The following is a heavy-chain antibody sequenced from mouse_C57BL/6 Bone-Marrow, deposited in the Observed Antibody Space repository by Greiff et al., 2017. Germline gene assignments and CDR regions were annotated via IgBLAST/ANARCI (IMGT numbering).Heavy chain of an antibody. V-gene: IGHV5-17*01. Sequence: EVKVVESGGGLVKPGGSLKLSCAASGFTFSDYGMHWVRQAPEKGLEWVAYISSGSSTIYYADTVKGRFTISRDNAKNTLFLQMTSLRSEDTGMYYCARGGNYGFFCDYWGQGTTLTVSS. CDR3: ARGGNYGFFCDY. J-gene: IGHJ2*01. CDR1: GFTFSDYG. CDR2: ISSGSSTI. D-gene: IGHD2-1*01.